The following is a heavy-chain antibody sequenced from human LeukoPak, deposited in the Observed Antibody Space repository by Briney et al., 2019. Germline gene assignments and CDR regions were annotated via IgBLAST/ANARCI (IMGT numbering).Heavy chain of an antibody. J-gene: IGHJ4*02. V-gene: IGHV3-53*01. D-gene: IGHD3-16*02. Sequence: GGSLRLSCATSGFTVSSNYMSWVRQAPGKGLEWVSVIYSGGSTYYADSVKGRFTISRDNAKNSLYLQMNSLRAEDTAVYYCARGPYDYVWGSYRSDYWGQGTLVTVSS. CDR2: IYSGGST. CDR1: GFTVSSNY. CDR3: ARGPYDYVWGSYRSDY.